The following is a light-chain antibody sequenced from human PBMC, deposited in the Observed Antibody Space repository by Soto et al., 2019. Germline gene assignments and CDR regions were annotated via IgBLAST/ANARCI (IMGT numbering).Light chain of an antibody. CDR1: SSDVGSYNL. CDR2: EVS. V-gene: IGLV2-23*02. J-gene: IGLJ1*01. CDR3: CSYAGSSTYV. Sequence: QSVLTHPASVSGSPGQSITISCTGTSSDVGSYNLVSWYQQHPGKAPKLMIYEVSKRPSGVSNRFSGSKSGNTAFLTISGLQAEDEADYYCCSYAGSSTYVFGTGTKVTV.